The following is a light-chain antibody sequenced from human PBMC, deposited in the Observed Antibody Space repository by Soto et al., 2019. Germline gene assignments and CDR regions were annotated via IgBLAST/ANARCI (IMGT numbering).Light chain of an antibody. Sequence: IQMTQSPSSLSASVGDRVTITCRASQHIGIDLGWYQQKPGKAPQRLIYHTSHLQSGVPSRFSGRGSGTEFTLTINSLQPEDVATYYCLQHYFYSWTFGQGTKVDIK. CDR3: LQHYFYSWT. V-gene: IGKV1-17*01. CDR2: HTS. CDR1: QHIGID. J-gene: IGKJ1*01.